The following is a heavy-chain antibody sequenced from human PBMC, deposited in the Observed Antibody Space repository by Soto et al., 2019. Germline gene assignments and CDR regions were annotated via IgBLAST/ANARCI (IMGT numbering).Heavy chain of an antibody. CDR2: INPNSGGT. CDR3: ARVTGSSSPVRANYYYYYGMDV. J-gene: IGHJ6*02. Sequence: ASLKVSCKASGYTFTGYYMHWVRQAPGQGLEWMGWINPNSGGTNYAQKFQGRVTMTRDTSISTAYMELSRLRSDDTAVYYCARVTGSSSPVRANYYYYYGMDVWGQGTTVTVSS. D-gene: IGHD6-6*01. CDR1: GYTFTGYY. V-gene: IGHV1-2*02.